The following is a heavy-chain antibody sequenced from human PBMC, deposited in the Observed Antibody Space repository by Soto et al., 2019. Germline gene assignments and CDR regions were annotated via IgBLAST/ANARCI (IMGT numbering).Heavy chain of an antibody. CDR1: GFTFSSYW. J-gene: IGHJ5*02. V-gene: IGHV3-74*01. CDR3: AKDPSSSWYSAAKWFDP. D-gene: IGHD6-13*01. Sequence: GGSLRLSCAASGFTFSSYWMHWVRQAPGKGLVWVARINNDGSNTNYADSVKGRFTISRDNSKNTLYLQMNSLRAEDTAVYYCAKDPSSSWYSAAKWFDPWGQGTLVTVSS. CDR2: INNDGSNT.